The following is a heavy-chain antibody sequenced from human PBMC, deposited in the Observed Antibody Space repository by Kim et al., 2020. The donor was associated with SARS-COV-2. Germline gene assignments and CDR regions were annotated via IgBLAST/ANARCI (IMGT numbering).Heavy chain of an antibody. CDR1: GGSVSSGSYY. V-gene: IGHV4-61*01. Sequence: SETLSLTCTVSGGSVSSGSYYWSWIRQPPGKGLEWIGYIYYSGSTNYNPSLKSRVTISVDTSKNQFSLKLSSVTAADPAVYYCARVIASHTEYGSSTSCYNVSWFDPWGQGNLVTVSS. CDR3: ARVIASHTEYGSSTSCYNVSWFDP. D-gene: IGHD2-2*02. CDR2: IYYSGST. J-gene: IGHJ5*02.